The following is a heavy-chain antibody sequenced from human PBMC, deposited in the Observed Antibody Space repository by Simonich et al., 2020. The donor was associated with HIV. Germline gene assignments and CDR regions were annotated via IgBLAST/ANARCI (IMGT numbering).Heavy chain of an antibody. CDR3: ARPAGTGTLGFDP. V-gene: IGHV4-34*01. J-gene: IGHJ5*02. CDR2: INHSGST. CDR1: GASFSGYY. Sequence: QVQLQQCGAGLLKPSETLSLTCAVYGASFSGYYWSWIRQPPGKGLEWIGEINHSGSTNYTPSLKSRVTISVDTSKNQFSLKLSSVTAADTAVYYCARPAGTGTLGFDPWGQGTLVTVSS. D-gene: IGHD1-1*01.